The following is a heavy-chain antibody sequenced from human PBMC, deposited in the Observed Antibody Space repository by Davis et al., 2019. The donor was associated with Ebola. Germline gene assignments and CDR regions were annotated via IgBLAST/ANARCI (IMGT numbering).Heavy chain of an antibody. CDR3: ARAVFHEVLDY. Sequence: GESLKISCAASNLTLSDVWMNWVRQAPGKGLEWVGRIKRTIEGGPTDYAAPVKGRFTISRDNSENTLYLQMNSLTADDTAVYYCARAVFHEVLDYWGQGTPVTVSS. CDR2: IKRTIEGGPT. CDR1: NLTLSDVW. D-gene: IGHD3-3*01. J-gene: IGHJ4*02. V-gene: IGHV3-15*07.